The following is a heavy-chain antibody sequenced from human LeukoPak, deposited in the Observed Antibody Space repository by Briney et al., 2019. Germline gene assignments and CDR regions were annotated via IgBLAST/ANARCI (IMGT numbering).Heavy chain of an antibody. CDR1: GFTFNNYA. D-gene: IGHD3-10*01. V-gene: IGHV3-23*01. Sequence: GGSLRLSCTAAGFTFNNYAMSWVRQAPGKELEWVSHISDSGGKTYYADSVKGRFTISRDNSKNTLYLQMDSLRAEDTTIYYCADFGSGSYCFDYWGQGTLVTVSS. J-gene: IGHJ4*02. CDR3: ADFGSGSYCFDY. CDR2: ISDSGGKT.